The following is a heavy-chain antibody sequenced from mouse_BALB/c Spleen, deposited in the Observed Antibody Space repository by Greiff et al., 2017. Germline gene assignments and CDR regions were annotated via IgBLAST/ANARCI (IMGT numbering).Heavy chain of an antibody. CDR3: AREGSYYGNYDAMDY. CDR1: GFNIKDTY. Sequence: DVQLQESGAELVKPGASVKLSCTASGFNIKDTYMHWVKQRPEQGLEWIGRIDPANGNTKYDPKFQGKATITADTSSNTAYLQLSSLTSEDTAVYYCAREGSYYGNYDAMDYWGQGTSVTVSS. CDR2: IDPANGNT. D-gene: IGHD2-10*01. J-gene: IGHJ4*01. V-gene: IGHV14-3*02.